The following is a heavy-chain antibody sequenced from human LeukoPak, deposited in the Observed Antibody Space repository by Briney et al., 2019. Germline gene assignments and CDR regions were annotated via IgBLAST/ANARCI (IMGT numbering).Heavy chain of an antibody. CDR3: ARIAGYVVAFDI. J-gene: IGHJ3*02. V-gene: IGHV3-21*01. CDR2: ISSSSSYI. Sequence: GGSLRLSCAAPGFTFSSYSMNWVRQAPGKGLEWVSSISSSSSYIYYADSVKGRFTISRDNAKNSLYLQMNSLRAEDTAVYYCARIAGYVVAFDIWGQGTMVTVSS. D-gene: IGHD5-12*01. CDR1: GFTFSSYS.